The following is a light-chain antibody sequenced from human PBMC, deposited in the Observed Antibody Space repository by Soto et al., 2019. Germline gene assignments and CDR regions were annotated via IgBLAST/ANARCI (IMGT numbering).Light chain of an antibody. V-gene: IGKV3-11*01. Sequence: EIVLTQSPATLSLSPGERATLSCRASQSVSSYLAWYQQKPGQAPRLLIYDASNRATGIPARFSGSGSGTDFTLTISRLEPEDFAVYYCHQYGSSPLTFGGGTRVEI. J-gene: IGKJ4*01. CDR1: QSVSSY. CDR3: HQYGSSPLT. CDR2: DAS.